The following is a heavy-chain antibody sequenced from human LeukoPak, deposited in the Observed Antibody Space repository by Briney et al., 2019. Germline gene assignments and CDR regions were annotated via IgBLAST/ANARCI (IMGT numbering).Heavy chain of an antibody. CDR1: GFTFSSYW. Sequence: PGGSLRLSCAASGFTFSSYWMSWVRQAPGKGLEWVSAISGSGGSTYYADSVKGRFTISRDNSKNTPYLQMNSLRAEDTAVYYCAKEVDFWSGYYSHWGQGTLVTVSS. V-gene: IGHV3-23*01. CDR3: AKEVDFWSGYYSH. CDR2: ISGSGGST. J-gene: IGHJ4*02. D-gene: IGHD3-3*01.